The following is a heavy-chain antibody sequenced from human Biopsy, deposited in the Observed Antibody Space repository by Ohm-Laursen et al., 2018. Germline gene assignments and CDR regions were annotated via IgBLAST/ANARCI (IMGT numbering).Heavy chain of an antibody. V-gene: IGHV3-11*01. Sequence: SLRLSCTASGFTFTDYDMSWVRHVPGQGLQWLALVSATATSVYYADSVRGRFFISRDNAENSVFLEMSNLRADDTALYYCARNVRLQMTEHSGVMSYSRYFAMDAWGQGTTVTVS. CDR2: VSATATSV. CDR1: GFTFTDYD. CDR3: ARNVRLQMTEHSGVMSYSRYFAMDA. D-gene: IGHD2-15*01. J-gene: IGHJ6*02.